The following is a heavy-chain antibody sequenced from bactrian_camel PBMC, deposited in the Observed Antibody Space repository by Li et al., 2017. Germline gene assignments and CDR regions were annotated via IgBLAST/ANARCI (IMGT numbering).Heavy chain of an antibody. V-gene: IGHV3S53*01. CDR1: GLIFPGNT. D-gene: IGHD2*01. Sequence: VQLVESGGGSVQAGGSLRLSCATSGLIFPGNTMSWFRQILEKQREVVASINWLSHTVYSDSVKGRFTISRDNAKSTVDLEMSNLKPEDTAMYFCAAKRTQSGSDWRDPDAYNHWGQGTQVTVS. CDR2: INWLSHT. CDR3: AAKRTQSGSDWRDPDAYNH. J-gene: IGHJ4*01.